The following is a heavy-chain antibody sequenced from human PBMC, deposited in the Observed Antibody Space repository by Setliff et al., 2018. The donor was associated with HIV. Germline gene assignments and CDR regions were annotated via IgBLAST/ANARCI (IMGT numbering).Heavy chain of an antibody. Sequence: GASVKVSCKASGGTFTGDAITWVRQAPGQGLEWMGGIIPHFGTAYYAQKFQGRVSITADESTSTAYMELSSLRSEDTAVYYCARIVRPSYYYYYYMDVWGKGTTVTVSS. CDR2: IIPHFGTA. CDR3: ARIVRPSYYYYYYMDV. V-gene: IGHV1-69*13. D-gene: IGHD3-10*02. J-gene: IGHJ6*03. CDR1: GGTFTGDA.